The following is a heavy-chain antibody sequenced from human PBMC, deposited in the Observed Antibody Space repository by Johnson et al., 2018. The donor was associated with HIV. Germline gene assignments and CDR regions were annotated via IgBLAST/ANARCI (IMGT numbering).Heavy chain of an antibody. CDR2: ISGSGEHT. J-gene: IGHJ3*02. CDR3: ARGDGVTSAFDI. CDR1: GFTFSSYW. V-gene: IGHV3-23*01. D-gene: IGHD1-1*01. Sequence: VQLLESGGGLVQPGGSLRLSCAASGFTFSSYWMSWVRQAPGKGLEWVSGISGSGEHTHSAESVTGRFTISRDNAKNTLYLQMSSLRTEDTAVYYCARGDGVTSAFDIWGQGTVVTVSS.